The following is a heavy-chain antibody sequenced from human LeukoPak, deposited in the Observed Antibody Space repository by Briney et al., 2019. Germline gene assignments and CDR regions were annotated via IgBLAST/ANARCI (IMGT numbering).Heavy chain of an antibody. D-gene: IGHD3-22*01. Sequence: GGSLRLSCAASGFTFSSYAMSWVRQAPGKGLEWVSAISGSGGSTYYADSVKGRFTISRDNPKNTLYLQMNSLRAEDTAVYYCAKGFYYDGSGNFDYWGQGTLVTVSS. CDR3: AKGFYYDGSGNFDY. J-gene: IGHJ4*02. CDR2: ISGSGGST. CDR1: GFTFSSYA. V-gene: IGHV3-23*01.